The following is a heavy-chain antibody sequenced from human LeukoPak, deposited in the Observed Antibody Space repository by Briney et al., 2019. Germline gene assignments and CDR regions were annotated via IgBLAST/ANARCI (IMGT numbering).Heavy chain of an antibody. Sequence: GGSLRLSCAASGFTVSSNYMSWVPQAPGRGLEGVSVIYSGGSKYYADSVEGRFTISRGNSKNTLYLQMNSFRSEDTAVYYCARGGYFDYWGQGTLVTVSS. J-gene: IGHJ4*02. CDR2: IYSGGSK. V-gene: IGHV3-53*01. CDR3: ARGGYFDY. CDR1: GFTVSSNY.